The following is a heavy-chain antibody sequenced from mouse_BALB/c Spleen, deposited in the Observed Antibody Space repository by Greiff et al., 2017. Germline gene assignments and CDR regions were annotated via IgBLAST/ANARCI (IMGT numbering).Heavy chain of an antibody. J-gene: IGHJ4*01. CDR2: ISYSGST. CDR3: ARLGRGGAYAMDY. V-gene: IGHV3-8*02. D-gene: IGHD3-3*01. CDR1: GDSITSGY. Sequence: EVKLQQSGPSLVKPSQTLSLTCSVTGDSITSGYWNWIRKFPGNKLEYMGYISYSGSTYYNPSLKSRISITRDTSKNQYYLQLNSVTTEDTATYYCARLGRGGAYAMDYWGQGTSVTVSS.